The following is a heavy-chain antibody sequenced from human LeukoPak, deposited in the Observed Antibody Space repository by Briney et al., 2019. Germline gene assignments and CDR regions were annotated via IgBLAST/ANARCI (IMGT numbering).Heavy chain of an antibody. V-gene: IGHV4-31*03. CDR1: GGSISRGGYY. CDR2: IYYSGST. D-gene: IGHD3-3*01. J-gene: IGHJ4*02. Sequence: SETLSLTCTVSGGSISRGGYYWSWLRQHQGKGLEGIGYIYYSGSTYYNPSLKSRVTISVDTSKNQFSLKLTSVTAADTAVYFCARAGGFFSPFGYWGQGTLVTVSS. CDR3: ARAGGFFSPFGY.